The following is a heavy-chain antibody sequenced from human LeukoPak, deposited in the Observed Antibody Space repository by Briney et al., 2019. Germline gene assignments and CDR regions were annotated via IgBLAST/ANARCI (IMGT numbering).Heavy chain of an antibody. CDR1: GFTFSSYW. V-gene: IGHV3-7*03. J-gene: IGHJ4*02. D-gene: IGHD6-19*01. Sequence: GGSLRLSCAASGFTFSSYWMSWVRQAPGKGLEWVANIKQDGSEKYYVDSVKGRFTISKDNAKNSLYLQMNSLRAEDTAVYYCAKTLAVAGTSLDYWGQGTLVTVSS. CDR2: IKQDGSEK. CDR3: AKTLAVAGTSLDY.